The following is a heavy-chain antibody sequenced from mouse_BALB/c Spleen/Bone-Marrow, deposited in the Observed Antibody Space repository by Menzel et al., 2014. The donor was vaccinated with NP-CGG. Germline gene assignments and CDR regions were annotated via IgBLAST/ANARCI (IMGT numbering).Heavy chain of an antibody. V-gene: IGHV14-3*02. CDR1: GFNIKDTY. CDR3: ARYRLGTYFDY. CDR2: VDPANGNT. D-gene: IGHD2-14*01. J-gene: IGHJ2*01. Sequence: EVQLVESGAELVKPGASVKLSCTASGFNIKDTYMHWVKQRPEQGLEWIGRVDPANGNTKYDPKFQGEATITADTSSNTAYLQLSSLTSEDTAVYYCARYRLGTYFDYWGQGTTLTVSS.